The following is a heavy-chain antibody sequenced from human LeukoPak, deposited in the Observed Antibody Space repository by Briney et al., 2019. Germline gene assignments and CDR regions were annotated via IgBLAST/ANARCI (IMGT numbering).Heavy chain of an antibody. D-gene: IGHD1-26*01. Sequence: ASVKVSCKASGYTFTNYDIGWVRQAPGQGLEWMGWISTYNGNTNYAQNLQGRVSMTTDTSTTTAYMELRSLRSDDTAVYYCARNWELDYWGQGTLVTVSS. J-gene: IGHJ4*02. V-gene: IGHV1-18*01. CDR3: ARNWELDY. CDR1: GYTFTNYD. CDR2: ISTYNGNT.